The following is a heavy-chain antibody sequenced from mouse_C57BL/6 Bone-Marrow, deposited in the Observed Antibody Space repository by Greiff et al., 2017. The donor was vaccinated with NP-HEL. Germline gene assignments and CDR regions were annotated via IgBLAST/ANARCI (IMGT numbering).Heavy chain of an antibody. CDR2: IYPGSGST. V-gene: IGHV1-55*01. J-gene: IGHJ4*01. D-gene: IGHD2-1*01. CDR3: ASGGGKDYYAMDY. CDR1: GYTFTSYW. Sequence: VQLQQPGAELVKPGASVKMSCKASGYTFTSYWITWVKQRPGQGLEWIGDIYPGSGSTNYNEKFKSKATLTVDTSSSTAYMQLSSLTSEDSAVYYCASGGGKDYYAMDYWGQGTSVTVSS.